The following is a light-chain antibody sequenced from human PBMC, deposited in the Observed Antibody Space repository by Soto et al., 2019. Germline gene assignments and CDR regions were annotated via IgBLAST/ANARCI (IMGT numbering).Light chain of an antibody. CDR2: EVT. Sequence: QSVLTHSPSASGSPGQSVTISCTGTSTYVGAYNYVSWYQQHPGKAPKLMIYEVTKRPSGVPDRFSGSKSGNTASLTVSGLQTEDEADYYCGSHAGNSNLVFGGGNKVTVL. CDR3: GSHAGNSNLV. CDR1: STYVGAYNY. J-gene: IGLJ3*02. V-gene: IGLV2-8*01.